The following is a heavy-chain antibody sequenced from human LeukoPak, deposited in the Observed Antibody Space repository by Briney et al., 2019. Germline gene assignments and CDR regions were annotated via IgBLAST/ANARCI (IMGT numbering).Heavy chain of an antibody. D-gene: IGHD3-10*01. CDR2: ISRSGSTK. V-gene: IGHV3-11*01. Sequence: GGSLRLSCAASGFTFSDYNMRWIRQAPGKGLEWVSSISRSGSTKYYADSVKGRFTISRDNAKNSLFLQMNSLRAEDTAVYYCARGRGGSGSYYYYYMDVWGKGTTVTVSS. J-gene: IGHJ6*03. CDR3: ARGRGGSGSYYYYYMDV. CDR1: GFTFSDYN.